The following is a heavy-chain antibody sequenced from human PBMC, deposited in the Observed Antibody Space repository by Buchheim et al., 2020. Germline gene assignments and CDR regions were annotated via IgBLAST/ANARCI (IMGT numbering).Heavy chain of an antibody. Sequence: QVQLQESGPGLVKPSETLSLTCTVSGGSISSYYWSWIRQPPGKGLEWIGYIYYSGSTNYNPSLKSRVTISVDTSKNQFSLKLSSVTAADTAVYYCARGGSYGRPLGVYWGQGTL. CDR1: GGSISSYY. CDR3: ARGGSYGRPLGVY. CDR2: IYYSGST. J-gene: IGHJ4*02. V-gene: IGHV4-59*01. D-gene: IGHD5-18*01.